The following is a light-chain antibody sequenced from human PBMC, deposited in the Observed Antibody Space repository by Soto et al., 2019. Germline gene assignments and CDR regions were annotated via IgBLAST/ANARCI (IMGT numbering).Light chain of an antibody. CDR2: RNN. J-gene: IGLJ2*01. V-gene: IGLV1-47*01. Sequence: QSVLTQPPSASGTPGQRVTISCSGSSSNIGSNYIYWYQQLPGTAPKLLIYRNNQRPSGVPDRFSGSKSGTSASLAISGLRSEDEADDYCAAWDDSLSDPVFGGGTKLTVL. CDR1: SSNIGSNY. CDR3: AAWDDSLSDPV.